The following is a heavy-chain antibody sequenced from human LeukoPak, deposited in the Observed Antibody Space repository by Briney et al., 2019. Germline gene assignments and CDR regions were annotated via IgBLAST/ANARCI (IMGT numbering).Heavy chain of an antibody. D-gene: IGHD3-22*01. CDR3: ASVARHFYDSSGYNYEP. CDR1: GGSTSSSNW. CDR2: IYHSGTT. J-gene: IGHJ5*02. Sequence: ASGTLSLTCAVSGGSTSSSNWWSWVRQPPGKGLEWIGEIYHSGTTNYNPSLKSRVTISVDKSENQFSLKLTSVTAADTAVYYCASVARHFYDSSGYNYEPWGQGTLVTVSS. V-gene: IGHV4-4*02.